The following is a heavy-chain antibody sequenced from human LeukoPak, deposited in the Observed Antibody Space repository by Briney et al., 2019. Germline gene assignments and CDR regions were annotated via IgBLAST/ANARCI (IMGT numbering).Heavy chain of an antibody. J-gene: IGHJ4*02. Sequence: GGSLRLSCAASGFTFNSYTMMWVRQAPGKGLEWISYISRTGTTIYYADSVKGRFTISRDNAKNSLYLQMNSLRFEDTGLYFCARDLVARDLRVLLGGQGTLLTVSS. V-gene: IGHV3-48*01. D-gene: IGHD2-21*02. CDR3: ARDLVARDLRVLL. CDR2: ISRTGTTI. CDR1: GFTFNSYT.